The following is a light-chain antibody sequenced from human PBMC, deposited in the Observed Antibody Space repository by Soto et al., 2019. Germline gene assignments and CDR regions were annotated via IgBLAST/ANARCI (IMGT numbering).Light chain of an antibody. CDR1: QDISNY. V-gene: IGKV1-33*01. CDR3: QQYDNLPLT. Sequence: DIPMTQSPSSLSASVGDRVTITCQARQDISNYLNWYQQKPGKAPKILIYNAASLETGVPSRFSGSASGTDFPLTIRSLQPEYIATYYCQQYDNLPLTVGGGTKVEIK. J-gene: IGKJ4*01. CDR2: NAA.